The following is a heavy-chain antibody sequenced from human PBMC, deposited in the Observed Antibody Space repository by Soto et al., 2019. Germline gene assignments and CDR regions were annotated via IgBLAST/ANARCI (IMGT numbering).Heavy chain of an antibody. CDR3: ARGRRYDFL. V-gene: IGHV4-34*01. Sequence: QVQLQQWGAGLLKPSETLSLTCSDYGGSLRGYYWSWIRQPPGKGLEWIGEINQSGSTNYNPSLKSRVTMSVDTSKIQFSLTLSSVTAANTAMYYCARGRRYDFLWGQGTLVTVSS. J-gene: IGHJ4*02. CDR2: INQSGST. D-gene: IGHD3-3*01. CDR1: GGSLRGYY.